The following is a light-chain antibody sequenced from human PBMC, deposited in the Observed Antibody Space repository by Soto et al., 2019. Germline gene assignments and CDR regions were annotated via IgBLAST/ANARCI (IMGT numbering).Light chain of an antibody. J-gene: IGLJ1*01. CDR1: GRDVGAYNY. Sequence: QSVLTQPASVSGSPVQSITISCTGTGRDVGAYNYVSWYQQHPGKAPKHLSFEVSSRPSGVSNRFSGSKSGSTASLTIPGLQAEDEADYYCSSYADSDTLYVFGTGTKVT. CDR3: SSYADSDTLYV. CDR2: EVS. V-gene: IGLV2-14*01.